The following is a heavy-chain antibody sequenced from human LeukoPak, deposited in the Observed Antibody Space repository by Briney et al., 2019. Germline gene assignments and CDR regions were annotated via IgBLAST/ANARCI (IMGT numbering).Heavy chain of an antibody. D-gene: IGHD2-15*01. Sequence: PSETLSLTSSVSGHSITTGYFWAWIRQSPGKGLEWIASVSHSGTTYYNPPLKSRVTISLDTSRNQLSLKLSSVTAADTAVYYCVTDVLLCGGSICNFFDPWGQGTLVTVSS. V-gene: IGHV4-38-2*02. CDR3: VTDVLLCGGSICNFFDP. CDR2: VSHSGTT. CDR1: GHSITTGYF. J-gene: IGHJ5*01.